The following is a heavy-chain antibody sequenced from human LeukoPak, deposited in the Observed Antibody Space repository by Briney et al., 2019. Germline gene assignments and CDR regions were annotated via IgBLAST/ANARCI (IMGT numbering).Heavy chain of an antibody. CDR3: ARKYCTNGVCYMNAFDI. D-gene: IGHD2-8*01. V-gene: IGHV1-69*13. CDR1: GFTFTSYD. CDR2: IIPIFGTA. J-gene: IGHJ3*02. Sequence: SVKVSCKASGFTFTSYDINWVRQTTGQGLEWMGGIIPIFGTANYAQKFQGRVTITADESTSTAYMELSSLRSEDTAVYYCARKYCTNGVCYMNAFDIWGQGTMVAVSS.